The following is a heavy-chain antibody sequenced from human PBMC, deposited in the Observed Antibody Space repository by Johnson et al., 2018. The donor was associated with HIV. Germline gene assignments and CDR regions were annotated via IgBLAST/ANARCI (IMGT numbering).Heavy chain of an antibody. Sequence: VQLVESGGGLVKPGGSLRLSCAVSGFTFNNAWMSWVRQAQGKGLEWVGRIKRKTDGGTTDYAAHVKGRCTRSRDDSKNTLELQMNTLKTEDTAVYYWTTEEYYYDSSGYDAFDIWGQGTMVTVCS. D-gene: IGHD3-22*01. V-gene: IGHV3-15*01. CDR1: GFTFNNAW. CDR2: IKRKTDGGTT. J-gene: IGHJ3*02. CDR3: TTEEYYYDSSGYDAFDI.